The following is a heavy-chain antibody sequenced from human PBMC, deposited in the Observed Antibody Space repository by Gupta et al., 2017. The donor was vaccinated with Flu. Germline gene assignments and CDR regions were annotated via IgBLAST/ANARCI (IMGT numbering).Heavy chain of an antibody. CDR1: GNNFAISY. J-gene: IGHJ3*01. CDR3: ASGGEGSGNTGFDF. Sequence: QRSQSGVEVRRLGASVRPSCRSSGNNFAISYLHFLRQARGQGLEWVGFIYPRDGSAKYAQNFQDRVSLTRDMSTSTVYLDLTSLRSEDSAMYFCASGGEGSGNTGFDFWGQGTLVTVSS. D-gene: IGHD2-15*01. CDR2: IYPRDGSA. V-gene: IGHV1-46*01.